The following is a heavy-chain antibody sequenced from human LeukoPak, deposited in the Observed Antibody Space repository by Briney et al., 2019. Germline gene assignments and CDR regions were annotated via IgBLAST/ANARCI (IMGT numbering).Heavy chain of an antibody. CDR2: FDPEDGET. V-gene: IGHV1-24*01. CDR3: ATDVPTDYGDYEYYFDY. Sequence: GASVKVSCKVSGYTLTELSMHWVRQAPGKGLEWMGGFDPEDGETIYAQKFQGRVTMTEDTSTDTAYMELSSLRSEDTAVYYCATDVPTDYGDYEYYFDYWGRGTLVTVSS. J-gene: IGHJ4*02. CDR1: GYTLTELS. D-gene: IGHD4-17*01.